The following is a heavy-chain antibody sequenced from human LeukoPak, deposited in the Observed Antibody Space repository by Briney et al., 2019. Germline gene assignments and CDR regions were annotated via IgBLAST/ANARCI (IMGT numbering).Heavy chain of an antibody. CDR2: TNSDESST. CDR3: ARDTTYDSSAIDY. D-gene: IGHD3-22*01. CDR1: GFTFSSYW. J-gene: IGHJ4*02. V-gene: IGHV3-74*01. Sequence: GSLRLSCAASGFTFSSYWMHWVRQAPGKGLVWVSRTNSDESSTTYADSVKGRFTISRDNAKNTLYLQMNSLRAEDTAVYYCARDTTYDSSAIDYWGQGTLVTVSS.